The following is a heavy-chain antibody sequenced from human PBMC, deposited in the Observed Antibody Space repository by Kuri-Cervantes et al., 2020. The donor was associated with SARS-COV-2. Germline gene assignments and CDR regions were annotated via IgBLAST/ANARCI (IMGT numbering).Heavy chain of an antibody. CDR2: ISSSSYI. V-gene: IGHV3-21*01. CDR1: GFTFSSYS. J-gene: IGHJ4*02. D-gene: IGHD3-3*01. Sequence: GESLKISCAASGFTFSSYSMNWVRQAPGKGLEWVSSISSSSYIYYADSVKGRFTISRDNAKNSLYLQMNSLRAEDTAVYYCAGYDDYNYYFDYWGQGTLVTVSS. CDR3: AGYDDYNYYFDY.